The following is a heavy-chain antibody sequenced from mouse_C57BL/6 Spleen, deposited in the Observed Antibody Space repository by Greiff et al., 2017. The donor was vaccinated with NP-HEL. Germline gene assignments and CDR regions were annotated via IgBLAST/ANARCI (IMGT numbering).Heavy chain of an antibody. CDR3: ARWSWDEFAY. D-gene: IGHD4-1*01. V-gene: IGHV1-52*01. CDR2: IDPSDSET. J-gene: IGHJ3*01. Sequence: QVQLQQPGAELVRPGSSVKLSCKASGYTFTSYWMHWVKQRPIQGLEWIGNIDPSDSETHYNQKFKDKATLTVDKSSSPSYMQLSSLTSEDSAVYYCARWSWDEFAYWGQGTLVTVSA. CDR1: GYTFTSYW.